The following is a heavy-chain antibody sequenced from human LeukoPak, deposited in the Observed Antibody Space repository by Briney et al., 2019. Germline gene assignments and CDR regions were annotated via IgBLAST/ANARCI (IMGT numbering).Heavy chain of an antibody. CDR2: MNPNSGNT. CDR3: ARGLGDIVVVPAAGYYYYYMDV. V-gene: IGHV1-8*01. J-gene: IGHJ6*03. D-gene: IGHD2-2*01. CDR1: GYTFTSYD. Sequence: ASVKVSCKASGYTFTSYDINWVRQAPGQGLEWMGWMNPNSGNTGYAQKFQGRVTMTRNTSISTAYMELSSLRSEDTAVYYCARGLGDIVVVPAAGYYYYYMDVGGKGTTVTVS.